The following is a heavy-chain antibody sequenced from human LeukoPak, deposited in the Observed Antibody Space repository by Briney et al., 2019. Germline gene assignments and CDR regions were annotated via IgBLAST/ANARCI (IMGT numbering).Heavy chain of an antibody. Sequence: TLSLTCTVSGGSISSYYWSWIRQPPGKGLEWLALIYWDDDKRYSPSLKSRLTITKDTSKNQVVLTMTNMDPVDTATYYCAHSLHSGDDFDYWGQGTLVTVSS. CDR3: AHSLHSGDDFDY. CDR1: GGSISSYYW. D-gene: IGHD5-12*01. J-gene: IGHJ4*02. CDR2: IYWDDDK. V-gene: IGHV2-5*08.